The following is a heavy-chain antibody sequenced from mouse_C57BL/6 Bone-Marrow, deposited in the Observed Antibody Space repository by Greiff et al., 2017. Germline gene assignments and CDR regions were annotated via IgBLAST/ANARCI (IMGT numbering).Heavy chain of an antibody. CDR2: IRLKSDNYAT. Sequence: EVKLMESGGGLVQPGGSMKLSCVASGFTFSNYWMNWVRQSPEKGLEWVAQIRLKSDNYATHYAESVKGRFTISRDDSKSSVYLQMNNLRAEDTGIYYCTGSITGTVLVAYWGQGTLVTVSA. D-gene: IGHD4-1*01. CDR1: GFTFSNYW. J-gene: IGHJ3*01. V-gene: IGHV6-3*01. CDR3: TGSITGTVLVAY.